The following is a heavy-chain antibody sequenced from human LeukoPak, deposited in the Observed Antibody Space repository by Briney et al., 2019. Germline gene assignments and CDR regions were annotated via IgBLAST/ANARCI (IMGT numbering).Heavy chain of an antibody. CDR1: GFTFSSYW. D-gene: IGHD2-2*01. Sequence: GGSLRLSCAASGFTFSSYWMNWARQAPGKGLEWVASINHNGNVNYYVDSVKGRFTISRDNAKNSLYLQMSNLRAEDTAVYYCATDDKYAPSSWGQGTLVTVS. CDR2: INHNGNVN. V-gene: IGHV3-7*03. J-gene: IGHJ5*02. CDR3: ATDDKYAPSS.